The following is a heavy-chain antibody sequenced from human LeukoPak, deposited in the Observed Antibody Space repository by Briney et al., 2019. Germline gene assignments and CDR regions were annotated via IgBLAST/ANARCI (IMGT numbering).Heavy chain of an antibody. CDR3: ARDRNYGDRNYYYYYMDV. V-gene: IGHV3-53*01. D-gene: IGHD4-17*01. Sequence: PGGPLRLSCAASGLTFSSHSMNWVRQAPGNGLEWVSAIYSGGSTYYADSVKGRFTISRDNSKNTLYLQMNSLRAEDTAVYYCARDRNYGDRNYYYYYMDVWGKGTTVTVSS. CDR2: IYSGGST. CDR1: GLTFSSHS. J-gene: IGHJ6*03.